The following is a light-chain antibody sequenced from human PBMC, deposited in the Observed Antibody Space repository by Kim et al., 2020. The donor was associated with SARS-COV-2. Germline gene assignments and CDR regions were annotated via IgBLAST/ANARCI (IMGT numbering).Light chain of an antibody. CDR1: RSNIGNNP. Sequence: QLVLTQPPSVSAAPGQKVTISCSGSRSNIGNNPVSWYQHFPGTAPKLITYDNDKRPSGIPDRFSSSKSGTSATLGITGLRTGDEADYYCATWDSSLSVGVFGGGTKVTV. V-gene: IGLV1-51*01. CDR3: ATWDSSLSVGV. J-gene: IGLJ3*02. CDR2: DND.